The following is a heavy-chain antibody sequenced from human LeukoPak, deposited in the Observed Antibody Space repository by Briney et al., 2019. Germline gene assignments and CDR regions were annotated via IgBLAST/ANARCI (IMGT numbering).Heavy chain of an antibody. CDR2: IYYSGST. CDR1: GGSISSSSYY. V-gene: IGHV4-39*07. Sequence: KPSETLSLTCTVSGGSISSSSYYWGWIRQPPGKGLEWIGSIYYSGSTYYNPSLKSRVTISVDTSKNQFSLKLSSVTAADTAVYYCASRGGGATVRDDYWGQGTLVTVSS. CDR3: ASRGGGATVRDDY. D-gene: IGHD1-26*01. J-gene: IGHJ4*02.